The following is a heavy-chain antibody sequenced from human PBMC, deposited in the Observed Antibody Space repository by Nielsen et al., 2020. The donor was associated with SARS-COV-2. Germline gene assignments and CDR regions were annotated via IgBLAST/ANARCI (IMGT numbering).Heavy chain of an antibody. J-gene: IGHJ4*02. CDR2: IPYEGSKQ. V-gene: IGHV3-30*02. Sequence: GESLKISCAASGFSFNNHGMHWVRQAPGKGLEWVAYIPYEGSKQYYADSVKGRFTISRDFSKSTLYLQMNSLRGEDTAVYYCAKDRAIFMIYFTRGGPDFWGQGTLVTVSS. CDR1: GFSFNNHG. D-gene: IGHD2-2*02. CDR3: AKDRAIFMIYFTRGGPDF.